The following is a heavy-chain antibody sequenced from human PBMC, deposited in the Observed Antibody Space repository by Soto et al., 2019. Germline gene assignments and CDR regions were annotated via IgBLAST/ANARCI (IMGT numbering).Heavy chain of an antibody. Sequence: PGGSLRLSCAASGFTVSSNYMSWVRQAPGKGLEWVSVIYSGGSTYYADSVKGRFTISRDNSKNTLYLQMNSLRAEDTAVYYCARPRIAYYYGIDVWGQGTTVTVSS. J-gene: IGHJ6*02. CDR1: GFTVSSNY. V-gene: IGHV3-53*01. D-gene: IGHD6-13*01. CDR3: ARPRIAYYYGIDV. CDR2: IYSGGST.